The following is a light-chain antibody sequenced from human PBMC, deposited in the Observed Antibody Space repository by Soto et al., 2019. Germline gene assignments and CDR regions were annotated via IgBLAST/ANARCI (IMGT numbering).Light chain of an antibody. J-gene: IGLJ1*01. Sequence: QCALTHPASGSGSPGQSSTIYCTGTSSDVGSYNLVSWYQQHPGKAPKLMIYEVSKRPSGVSNRFSGSKSGNTASLTISGLQAEDEADYYCCSYAGSSTYVFGTGTKVTVL. V-gene: IGLV2-23*02. CDR2: EVS. CDR1: SSDVGSYNL. CDR3: CSYAGSSTYV.